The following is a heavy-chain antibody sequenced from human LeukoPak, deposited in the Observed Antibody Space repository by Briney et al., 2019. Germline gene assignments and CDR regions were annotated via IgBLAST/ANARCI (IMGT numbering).Heavy chain of an antibody. J-gene: IGHJ5*02. Sequence: PSETLSLTCTVSGGSISSSSYYWGWIRQPPGKGLEWIGSIYYSGSTYYNPSLKSRVTISVDTSKNQFSLKLSSVTAADTAVYYCARDSGTYYYDSSGYGSGFDPWGQGTLVTVPS. D-gene: IGHD3-22*01. CDR3: ARDSGTYYYDSSGYGSGFDP. CDR2: IYYSGST. CDR1: GGSISSSSYY. V-gene: IGHV4-39*02.